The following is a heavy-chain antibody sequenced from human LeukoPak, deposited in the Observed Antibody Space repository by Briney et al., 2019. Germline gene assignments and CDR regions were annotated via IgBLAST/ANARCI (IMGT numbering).Heavy chain of an antibody. CDR2: IYYSGST. J-gene: IGHJ5*02. CDR3: ARVRVRWFDP. Sequence: PSETLSLTCTVSGGSMSSSSYYWGWIRQPPGKGLEWIGSIYYSGSTYYNPSLKSRVTISVDTSKNQFSLKLSSVTAADTAVYYCARVRVRWFDPWGQGTLVTVSS. V-gene: IGHV4-39*01. D-gene: IGHD5-12*01. CDR1: GGSMSSSSYY.